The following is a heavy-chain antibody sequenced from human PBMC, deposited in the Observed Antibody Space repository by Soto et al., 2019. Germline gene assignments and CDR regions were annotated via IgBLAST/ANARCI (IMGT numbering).Heavy chain of an antibody. V-gene: IGHV3-33*01. D-gene: IGHD6-13*01. Sequence: GGSLRLSCAASGFTFSSYGMHWVRQAPGKGLEWVAVIWYDGSNKYYADSVKGRFTISRDNSKNTLFLQMNSLRAEDTAVYYCAAWPRSSWFDYWGQGMLVTVSS. CDR1: GFTFSSYG. J-gene: IGHJ4*02. CDR2: IWYDGSNK. CDR3: AAWPRSSWFDY.